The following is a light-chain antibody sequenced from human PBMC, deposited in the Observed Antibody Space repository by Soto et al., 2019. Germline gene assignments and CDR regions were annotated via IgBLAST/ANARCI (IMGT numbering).Light chain of an antibody. J-gene: IGLJ3*02. CDR1: SSDVGGYNY. Sequence: QSVLTQPPSASGSPVQSVTISRTGTSSDVGGYNYVSWYQQYPGRAPKLMIYEVTKRPSGVPDRFSGSKSGNTASLTVSGLQAEDEADYYCSSYAASNNFYFVFGGGTKVTVL. V-gene: IGLV2-8*01. CDR2: EVT. CDR3: SSYAASNNFYFV.